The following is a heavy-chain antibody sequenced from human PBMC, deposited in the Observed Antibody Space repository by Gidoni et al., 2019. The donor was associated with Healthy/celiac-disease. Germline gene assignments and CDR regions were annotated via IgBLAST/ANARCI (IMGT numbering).Heavy chain of an antibody. Sequence: QVQLVQSGAEVKKPGSSVKFSCKASRGTFSSYAIRWVRQAPGQGLEWMGRIIPILCIANYAQKFQGRVTITADKSTSTAYMELSSLRSEDTAVYYCASGAVDDYYYYGMDVWGQGTTVTVSS. J-gene: IGHJ6*02. CDR3: ASGAVDDYYYYGMDV. D-gene: IGHD6-19*01. V-gene: IGHV1-69*04. CDR2: IIPILCIA. CDR1: RGTFSSYA.